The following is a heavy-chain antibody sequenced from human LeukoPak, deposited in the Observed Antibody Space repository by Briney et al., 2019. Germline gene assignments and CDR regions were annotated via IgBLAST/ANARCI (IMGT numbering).Heavy chain of an antibody. V-gene: IGHV4-59*01. CDR2: IYYSGST. CDR1: GGSISSYY. D-gene: IGHD6-6*01. CDR3: ARPLLGGDSSSFWY. Sequence: SETLSLTCTVSGGSISSYYWSWIRQPPGKGLEWIGYIYYSGSTNYNPSLKSRVTISVDTSKNQFSLKLSSVTAADTAVYYCARPLLGGDSSSFWYWGQGTLVTVSS. J-gene: IGHJ4*02.